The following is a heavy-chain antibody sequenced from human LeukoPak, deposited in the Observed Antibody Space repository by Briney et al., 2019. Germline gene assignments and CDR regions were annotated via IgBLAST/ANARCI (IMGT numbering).Heavy chain of an antibody. D-gene: IGHD2/OR15-2a*01. J-gene: IGHJ4*02. CDR3: ARVLVKTRGNYFHDDY. V-gene: IGHV1-18*01. CDR1: GGTFSSYA. CDR2: ISAYDDKR. Sequence: ASVKVSCKASGGTFSSYAISWARQAPGQGLERMGWISAYDDKRNSVQRFQDRITMTTDTSTSTSYLELRNLRSDDTAVYYCARVLVKTRGNYFHDDYWGQGTLVTVSS.